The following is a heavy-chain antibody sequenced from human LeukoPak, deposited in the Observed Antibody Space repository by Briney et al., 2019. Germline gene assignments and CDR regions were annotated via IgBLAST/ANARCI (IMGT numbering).Heavy chain of an antibody. D-gene: IGHD3-3*01. V-gene: IGHV4-61*02. J-gene: IGHJ4*02. Sequence: SQTLSLTCTVSGGSISSGSYYWSWIRQPAGKGLEWIGRIYTSGSTNYNPSLKSRVTISVDTSKNQFSLKLSSVTAADTAVYYCAREWSGQNDYWGQGTLVTVSS. CDR1: GGSISSGSYY. CDR3: AREWSGQNDY. CDR2: IYTSGST.